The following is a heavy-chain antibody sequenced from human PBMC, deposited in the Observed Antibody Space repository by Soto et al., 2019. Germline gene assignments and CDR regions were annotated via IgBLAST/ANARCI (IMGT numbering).Heavy chain of an antibody. D-gene: IGHD1-1*01. V-gene: IGHV1-69*01. CDR1: GGTFSSYA. CDR3: ARMRTRQHGNNSFDP. CDR2: IIPIFGTA. Sequence: QVQLVQSGAEVKKPGSSVKVSCKASGGTFSSYAISWVRQAPGKGLEWMGGIIPIFGTANYAQKVQGRVTITADESTSTAYMELSSLRSEYTAVYYCARMRTRQHGNNSFDPWRQGTLVTVSS. J-gene: IGHJ5*02.